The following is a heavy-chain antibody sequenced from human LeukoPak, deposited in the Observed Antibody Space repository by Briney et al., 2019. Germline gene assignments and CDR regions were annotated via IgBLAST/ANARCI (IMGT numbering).Heavy chain of an antibody. D-gene: IGHD3-22*01. CDR1: GGTFSSYA. J-gene: IGHJ4*02. Sequence: ASVKVSCKASGGTFSSYAISWVRQAPGQGLEWMGGIIPIFGTANYAQKFQGRVTITADESTSTAYMELSSLRSEDTAVYYCARGSYYDSSGSANFDYWGQGTLVTVSS. CDR2: IIPIFGTA. CDR3: ARGSYYDSSGSANFDY. V-gene: IGHV1-69*13.